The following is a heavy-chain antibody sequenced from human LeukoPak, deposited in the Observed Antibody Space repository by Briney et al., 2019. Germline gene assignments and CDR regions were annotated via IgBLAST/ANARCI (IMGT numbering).Heavy chain of an antibody. J-gene: IGHJ6*02. CDR3: ATRGAPGYYYGMDV. Sequence: PGGSLRLSCAASGFSFRSFAMHWVRQAPGKGLEWVAAISYDGTNKYYADSVKGRFTISRDNSRNTLYLQMNSLRAEDTAVYYCATRGAPGYYYGMDVWGQGTTVTVSS. CDR2: ISYDGTNK. CDR1: GFSFRSFA. D-gene: IGHD1-26*01. V-gene: IGHV3-30*14.